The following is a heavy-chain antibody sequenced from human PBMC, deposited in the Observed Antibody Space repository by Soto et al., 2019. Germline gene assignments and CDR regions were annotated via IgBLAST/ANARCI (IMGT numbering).Heavy chain of an antibody. V-gene: IGHV1-69*13. Sequence: SVKVSCKASGGTFSSCAMGWVRQAPGQGLEWMGGTIPIFGTANYAQKFQGRVTITADESTSTAYMELSSLRSEDTAVYYCARSHIVVVVAYPYYFDYWGQGTLVTVSS. CDR2: TIPIFGTA. D-gene: IGHD2-15*01. CDR3: ARSHIVVVVAYPYYFDY. CDR1: GGTFSSCA. J-gene: IGHJ4*02.